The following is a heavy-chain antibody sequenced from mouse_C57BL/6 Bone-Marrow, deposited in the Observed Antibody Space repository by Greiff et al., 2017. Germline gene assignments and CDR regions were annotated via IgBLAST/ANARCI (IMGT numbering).Heavy chain of an antibody. V-gene: IGHV1-69*01. Sequence: VQLQQPGAELVMPGASVKLSCKASGYTFTSYWMHWVKQRPGQGLEWIGEIDPSDSYTNYNQKFKGKSTLTVDKSSSTAYMQLSSLTSEDSAVYYCARDYDCDGGDYFDYWGQGTTLTVSS. CDR1: GYTFTSYW. D-gene: IGHD2-4*01. CDR2: IDPSDSYT. J-gene: IGHJ2*01. CDR3: ARDYDCDGGDYFDY.